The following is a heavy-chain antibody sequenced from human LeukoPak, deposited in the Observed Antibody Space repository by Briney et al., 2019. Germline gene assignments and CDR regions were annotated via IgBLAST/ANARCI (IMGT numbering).Heavy chain of an antibody. CDR3: ARQANWPDY. D-gene: IGHD1-1*01. V-gene: IGHV5-10-1*01. J-gene: IGHJ4*02. CDR1: GYSFTTYW. CDR2: IDPSDSYT. Sequence: PGESLKISCRVSGYSFTTYWISWVRQMPGKGLEWMGRIDPSDSYTNYSPSFQGHVTISVDKSISTAYLQWSSLKASDTAMYYCARQANWPDYWGQGTLVTASS.